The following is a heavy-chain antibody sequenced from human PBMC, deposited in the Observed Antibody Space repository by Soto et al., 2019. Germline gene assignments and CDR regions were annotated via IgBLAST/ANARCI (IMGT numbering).Heavy chain of an antibody. J-gene: IGHJ5*02. CDR3: GKVGGIVGWNWFDP. Sequence: EVQLLESGGGLVQPGGSLRLSCAASGFTFSSYAMSWVRQAPGKGLEWVSGINDGGGSTLYADSVNGRFTISRDNSKNTLYLQMNSLRAEDTALYDFGKVGGIVGWNWFDPWGLGTLVIVSS. D-gene: IGHD2-15*01. V-gene: IGHV3-23*01. CDR1: GFTFSSYA. CDR2: INDGGGST.